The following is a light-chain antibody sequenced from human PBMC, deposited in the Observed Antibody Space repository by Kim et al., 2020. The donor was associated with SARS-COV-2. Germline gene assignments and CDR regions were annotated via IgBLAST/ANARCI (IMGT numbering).Light chain of an antibody. Sequence: APGKRARITCGEKNIGTKSVHWYQQRPGQAPVLVIYFDNVRPSGIPERFSGSNSGNTATLTISRVEAGDEADYYCQVWDSRSDHVVFGGGTQLTVL. CDR1: NIGTKS. CDR2: FDN. J-gene: IGLJ2*01. CDR3: QVWDSRSDHVV. V-gene: IGLV3-21*04.